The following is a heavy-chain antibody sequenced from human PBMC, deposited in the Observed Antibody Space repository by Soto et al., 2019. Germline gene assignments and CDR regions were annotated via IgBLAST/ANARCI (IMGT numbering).Heavy chain of an antibody. Sequence: QVQLVQSGAEVKKPGASVKVSCKASGYTFTSYAMHWVRQAPGQRLEWMGWINADNGNTKYSQKFQGRVTITRDTSVSTAYMELSSLRSEDTAVFYCARGDSRSSYSLDYWGQGTLVTVSS. V-gene: IGHV1-3*01. J-gene: IGHJ4*02. D-gene: IGHD6-13*01. CDR3: ARGDSRSSYSLDY. CDR2: INADNGNT. CDR1: GYTFTSYA.